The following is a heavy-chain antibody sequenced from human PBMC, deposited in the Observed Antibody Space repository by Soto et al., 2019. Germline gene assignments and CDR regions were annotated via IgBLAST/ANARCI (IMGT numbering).Heavy chain of an antibody. CDR2: ISGSGGST. CDR3: AKVGGSCYSLCYYYYGMDV. Sequence: GSLSLSCAASGFTFSSYAMSWVRQAPGKGLEWVSAISGSGGSTYYADSVKGRFTISRDNSKNTLYLQMNSLRAEDAAVYYCAKVGGSCYSLCYYYYGMDVWGQGTTVTVSS. CDR1: GFTFSSYA. D-gene: IGHD2-15*01. J-gene: IGHJ6*02. V-gene: IGHV3-23*01.